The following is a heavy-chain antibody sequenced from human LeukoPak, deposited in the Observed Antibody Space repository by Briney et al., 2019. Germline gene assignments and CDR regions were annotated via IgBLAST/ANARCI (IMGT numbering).Heavy chain of an antibody. V-gene: IGHV4-59*01. CDR3: ARGGLYGSGSYSHYFDY. CDR1: GGSISSYY. Sequence: SETLSLTCTVSGGSISSYYWSWIRQPPGKGLEWIGYIYYSGSTNYNPSLKSRVTISVDTSKNQFSLKLSSVTAADTAVCYCARGGLYGSGSYSHYFDYWGQGTLVTVSS. J-gene: IGHJ4*02. D-gene: IGHD3-10*01. CDR2: IYYSGST.